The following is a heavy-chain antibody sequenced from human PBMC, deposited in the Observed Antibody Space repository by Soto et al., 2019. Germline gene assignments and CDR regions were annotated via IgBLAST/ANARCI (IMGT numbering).Heavy chain of an antibody. V-gene: IGHV6-1*01. Sequence: SHTLSLTCGMSGNSVSSNSAALDFIKKSPSRGLEWLGRTYYRSKWYNDYAVSVKSRITINPDTSKNQFSLQLNSVTPEDTAVYYCAREIAAAGFFDAFDIWGQGTMVTVS. D-gene: IGHD6-13*01. CDR2: TYYRSKWYN. CDR3: AREIAAAGFFDAFDI. J-gene: IGHJ3*02. CDR1: GNSVSSNSAA.